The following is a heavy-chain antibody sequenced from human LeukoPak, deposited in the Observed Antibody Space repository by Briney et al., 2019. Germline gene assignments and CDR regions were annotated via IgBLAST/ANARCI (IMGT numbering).Heavy chain of an antibody. Sequence: SETLSLTCTVSGGSISSSSYYWGWIRQPPGKGLEWIGSIYYSGSTYYNPSLKSRVTISVDTSKNQFSLKLSSETAADTAVYYCARVQVADYYDSSGYYDNWFDPWGQGTLVTVSS. V-gene: IGHV4-39*07. J-gene: IGHJ5*02. CDR3: ARVQVADYYDSSGYYDNWFDP. CDR1: GGSISSSSYY. D-gene: IGHD3-22*01. CDR2: IYYSGST.